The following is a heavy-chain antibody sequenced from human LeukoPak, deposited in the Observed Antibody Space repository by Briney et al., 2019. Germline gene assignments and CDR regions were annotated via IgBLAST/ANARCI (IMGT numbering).Heavy chain of an antibody. Sequence: GGSLRLSCVGSGFSFSSYNVNWVRQAPGKGLEWVSYISSSGSTVYYADSVRGRFTISRDNARNSLYLQMAGLTAEDTAVYYCARALDSALDVWGNGTTVTVSS. CDR3: ARALDSALDV. D-gene: IGHD3/OR15-3a*01. CDR1: GFSFSSYN. J-gene: IGHJ6*04. CDR2: ISSSGSTV. V-gene: IGHV3-48*01.